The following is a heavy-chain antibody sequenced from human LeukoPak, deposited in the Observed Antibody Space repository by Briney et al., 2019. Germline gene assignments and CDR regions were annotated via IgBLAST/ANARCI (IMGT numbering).Heavy chain of an antibody. V-gene: IGHV3-9*01. CDR1: GFSFNDYA. J-gene: IGHJ4*02. Sequence: GRSLRLSCAASGFSFNDYAMHWVRQAPGKGLEWVSGISWNSGSIGYADSVKGRFTISRDNSKNTLYLQMNSLRAEDTAVYYCAAAPQTYRYLGYWGQGTLVTVSS. CDR2: ISWNSGSI. D-gene: IGHD3-16*02. CDR3: AAAPQTYRYLGY.